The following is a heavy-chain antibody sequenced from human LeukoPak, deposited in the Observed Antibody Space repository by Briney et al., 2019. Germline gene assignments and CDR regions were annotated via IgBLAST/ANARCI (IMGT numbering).Heavy chain of an antibody. J-gene: IGHJ4*02. CDR2: IYYSGST. D-gene: IGHD3-3*01. CDR3: AGYYDFWSGYLDY. V-gene: IGHV4-59*12. Sequence: SETLSLTCTVSGGSISSYYWSWIRQPPGKGLEWIGYIYYSGSTNYNPPLKSRVTISVDTSKNQFSLKLSSVTAADTAVYYCAGYYDFWSGYLDYWGQGTLVTVSS. CDR1: GGSISSYY.